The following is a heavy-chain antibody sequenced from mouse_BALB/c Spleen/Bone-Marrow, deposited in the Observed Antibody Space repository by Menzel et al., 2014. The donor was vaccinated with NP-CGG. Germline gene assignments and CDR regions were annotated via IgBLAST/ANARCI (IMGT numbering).Heavy chain of an antibody. CDR1: GYTFTSYY. J-gene: IGHJ2*01. CDR2: IFPGDFYT. D-gene: IGHD2-4*01. Sequence: QVQLKESGPELVKPGASVRISCKASGYTFTSYYIHWVKQRPGQGLEWIGWIFPGDFYTKFNENFKGRATLTADKSSSTAYMHLSSLTSEDSAVHFCARDDYDYWGQGTTLTVSS. V-gene: IGHV1S56*01. CDR3: ARDDYDY.